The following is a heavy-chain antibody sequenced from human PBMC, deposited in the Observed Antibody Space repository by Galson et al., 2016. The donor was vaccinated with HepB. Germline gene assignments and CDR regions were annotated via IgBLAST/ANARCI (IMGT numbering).Heavy chain of an antibody. CDR1: GFTFSDYW. CDR2: IKEDGSET. J-gene: IGHJ4*02. V-gene: IGHV3-7*05. Sequence: SLRLSCAASGFTFSDYWMAWFRQAPGKGLEWVASIKEDGSETNYVDSVRGRFTISRDNAKKPLYLQMTSLRADDAAIYYCARKKYIRSFSGVDDWGQGTLVTVSS. D-gene: IGHD6-6*01. CDR3: ARKKYIRSFSGVDD.